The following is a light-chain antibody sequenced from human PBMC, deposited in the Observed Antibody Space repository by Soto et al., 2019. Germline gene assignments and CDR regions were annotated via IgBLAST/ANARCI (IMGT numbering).Light chain of an antibody. CDR2: TAS. CDR3: QQCNTVVT. CDR1: QDISSW. V-gene: IGKV1D-12*01. J-gene: IGKJ4*01. Sequence: DIYLTQSPSSVSASVGDSVTITCRASQDISSWLAWYQQKPGKAPKLLIYTASLLESGVPSRFSGSGLGTDFTLTVSSLQHEDVATYYCQQCNTVVTFGGGTKVEL.